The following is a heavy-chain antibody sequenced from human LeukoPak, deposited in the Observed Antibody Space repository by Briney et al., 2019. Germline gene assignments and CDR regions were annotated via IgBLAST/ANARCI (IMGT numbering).Heavy chain of an antibody. J-gene: IGHJ4*02. CDR1: GFTFSSYG. Sequence: GRSLRLSCAASGFTFSSYGMSWVRQAPGKGLEWVSGINWNGGSTGYADSVKGRFTISRDNAKNSLYLQMNSLRAEDTALYYCARGTLKAAATDFDYWGQGTLVTVSS. D-gene: IGHD6-13*01. CDR2: INWNGGST. V-gene: IGHV3-20*04. CDR3: ARGTLKAAATDFDY.